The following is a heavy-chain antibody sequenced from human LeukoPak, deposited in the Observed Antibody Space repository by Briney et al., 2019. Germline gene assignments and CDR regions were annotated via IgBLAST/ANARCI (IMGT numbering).Heavy chain of an antibody. CDR1: GYTFTSYG. CDR2: ISAYNGNT. D-gene: IGHD5-18*01. V-gene: IGHV1-18*01. CDR3: ARRGILHQLWDQGAFDI. Sequence: GASVKVSCKASGYTFTSYGISWVRQAPGQGLEWMGWISAYNGNTNYAQKLQGRVTMTTDTSTSTAYMELRSLRSDDTAVYYCARRGILHQLWDQGAFDIWGQGTMVTVSS. J-gene: IGHJ3*02.